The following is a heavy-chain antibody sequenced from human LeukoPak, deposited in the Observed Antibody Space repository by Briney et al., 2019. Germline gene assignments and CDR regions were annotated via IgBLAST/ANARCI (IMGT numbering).Heavy chain of an antibody. J-gene: IGHJ3*02. Sequence: SETLSLTCAVYGGSFSGYYWSWIRQPPGKGLEWIGEINHSGSTNYNPSLKSRVTISVDTSKNQFSLKLSSVTAADTAVYYCARDRDGVGATIAAAFDIWGQGTMVTVSS. CDR1: GGSFSGYY. CDR2: INHSGST. CDR3: ARDRDGVGATIAAAFDI. D-gene: IGHD1-26*01. V-gene: IGHV4-34*01.